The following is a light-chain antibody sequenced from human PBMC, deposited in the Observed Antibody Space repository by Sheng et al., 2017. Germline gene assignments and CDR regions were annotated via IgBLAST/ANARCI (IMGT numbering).Light chain of an antibody. Sequence: SYELTQPPSVSVSPGQTVTISCFGDKLGDKYASWYQQRPGQSPVVVIHQDIKRPSGIPERFSGSNSGNTATLTISGTQATDEADYYCQAWDSSTVVFGGGTKLTVL. CDR2: QDI. CDR1: KLGDKY. V-gene: IGLV3-1*01. CDR3: QAWDSSTVV. J-gene: IGLJ2*01.